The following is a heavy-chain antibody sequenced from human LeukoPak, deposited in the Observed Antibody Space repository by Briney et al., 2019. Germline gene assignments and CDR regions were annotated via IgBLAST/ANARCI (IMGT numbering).Heavy chain of an antibody. V-gene: IGHV3-23*01. Sequence: PGGSLRLSCAASGFTFSSYAMSWVRQAPGEGLEWVSAISGSGGSTYYADSVKGRFTISRDNSKNTLYLQMNSLRAEDTAVYYCARDGPPFSSSWYLRLAFDIWGQGTMVTVSS. J-gene: IGHJ3*02. D-gene: IGHD6-13*01. CDR2: ISGSGGST. CDR1: GFTFSSYA. CDR3: ARDGPPFSSSWYLRLAFDI.